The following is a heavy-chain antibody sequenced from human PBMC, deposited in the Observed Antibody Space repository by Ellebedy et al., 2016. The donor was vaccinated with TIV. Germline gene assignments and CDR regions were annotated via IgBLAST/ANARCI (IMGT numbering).Heavy chain of an antibody. D-gene: IGHD3-22*01. CDR3: TRIPRRSDSSGYYYYGMDV. CDR2: ISSSSSYI. CDR1: GFTFSSYS. J-gene: IGHJ6*02. V-gene: IGHV3-21*04. Sequence: GESLKISCAASGFTFSSYSMNWVRQAPGKGLEWVSSISSSSSYIYYADSVKGRFTISRDNSKNTLYLQMNSLRAEDTAVYYCTRIPRRSDSSGYYYYGMDVWGQGTTVTVSS.